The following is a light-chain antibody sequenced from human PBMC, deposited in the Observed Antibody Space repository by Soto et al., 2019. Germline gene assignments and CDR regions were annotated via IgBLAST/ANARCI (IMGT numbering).Light chain of an antibody. CDR2: DAS. Sequence: EIVLTQSPATLSLSPGERATLSCRASQSVSSYLAWYQQKPGQAPMLLIYDASNRATGIPARFSGSGSGTDFTPTISSLEPEDFAVYYCQQRSNWPPVLTFGPGTKVDIK. V-gene: IGKV3-11*01. CDR3: QQRSNWPPVLT. CDR1: QSVSSY. J-gene: IGKJ3*01.